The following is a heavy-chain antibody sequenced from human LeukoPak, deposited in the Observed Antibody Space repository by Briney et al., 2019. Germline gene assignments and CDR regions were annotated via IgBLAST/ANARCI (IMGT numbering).Heavy chain of an antibody. CDR1: GGSLSSSPYY. D-gene: IGHD5-18*01. Sequence: SETLSLTCTVSGGSLSSSPYYWGWQPQPPGKGLEWIGSIYYSGTTHYSPSLESRVTISVDTSKNQFSLKLASVTAADTAIYYCAKGAGGFSYYNWFDPWGQGTLVTVSS. CDR3: AKGAGGFSYYNWFDP. J-gene: IGHJ5*02. CDR2: IYYSGTT. V-gene: IGHV4-39*07.